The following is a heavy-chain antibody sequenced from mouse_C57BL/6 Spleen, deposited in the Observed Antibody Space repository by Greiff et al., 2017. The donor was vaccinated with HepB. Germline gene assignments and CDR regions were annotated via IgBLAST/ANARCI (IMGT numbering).Heavy chain of an antibody. Sequence: VQLQQSGPELVKPGASVKIPCKASGYTFTDYNMDWVKQSHGKSLEWIGDINPNNGGNIYNQKFKGKATLTVDKSSSTAYMELRSLTSEDTAVYYCARRGYSNYPAWFAYWGQGTLVTVSA. CDR2: INPNNGGN. D-gene: IGHD2-5*01. V-gene: IGHV1-18*01. CDR3: ARRGYSNYPAWFAY. CDR1: GYTFTDYN. J-gene: IGHJ3*01.